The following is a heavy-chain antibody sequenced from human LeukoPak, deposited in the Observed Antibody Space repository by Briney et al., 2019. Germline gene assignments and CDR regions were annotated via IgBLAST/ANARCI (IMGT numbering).Heavy chain of an antibody. CDR2: IRSDGSDK. CDR1: ELTFSSYG. V-gene: IGHV3-30*02. J-gene: IGHJ4*02. Sequence: GGSLRLSCAASELTFSSYGMHWVRQAPGMGLEWVTFIRSDGSDKYYAVSVKGRFTISRDNSKNTLYLQMNSLRAEDTAVYYCARVESYDYVWGSYLDYWGQGTLVTVSS. CDR3: ARVESYDYVWGSYLDY. D-gene: IGHD3-16*02.